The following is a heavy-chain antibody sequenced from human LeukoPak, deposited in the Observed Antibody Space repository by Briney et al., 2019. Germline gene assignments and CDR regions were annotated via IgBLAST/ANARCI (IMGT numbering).Heavy chain of an antibody. CDR3: ARAPRIAARPSYFDY. Sequence: SVKVSCRASGGTFSSYAISWVRQAPGQGLEWMGGIIPIFGTANYAQKFQGRVTITADESTSTAYMELSSLRSEDTAVYYCARAPRIAARPSYFDYWGQGTLVTVSS. D-gene: IGHD6-6*01. CDR1: GGTFSSYA. J-gene: IGHJ4*02. V-gene: IGHV1-69*13. CDR2: IIPIFGTA.